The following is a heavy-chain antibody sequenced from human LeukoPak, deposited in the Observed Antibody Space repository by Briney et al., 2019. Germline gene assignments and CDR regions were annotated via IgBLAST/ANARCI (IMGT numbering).Heavy chain of an antibody. J-gene: IGHJ4*02. Sequence: SETLSLTCAVYGGSFSGCFWSWIRQAPGEGLEWIGEINHGGSTNYNPSLKSRVTISVDTSKNQFSVKLSSVTAADTAVYYCARGRPRVYSGRYFDYWGQGALVTVSA. CDR1: GGSFSGCF. CDR2: INHGGST. V-gene: IGHV4-34*01. D-gene: IGHD4-23*01. CDR3: ARGRPRVYSGRYFDY.